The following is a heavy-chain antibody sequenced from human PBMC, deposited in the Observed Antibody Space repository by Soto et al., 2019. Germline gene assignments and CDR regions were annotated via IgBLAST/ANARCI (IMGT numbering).Heavy chain of an antibody. CDR1: GYTFINYY. V-gene: IGHV1-46*01. CDR2: INPNGGST. J-gene: IGHJ3*02. Sequence: QVQLVQSGAEVKKPGASVKVSCKASGYTFINYYMHWVRQAPGQGLEWMGIINPNGGSTTYAQKFQGRVTLTRDTSTNTVNMELSSLRSEDTAVYYCAREKWLVRRNDPFDIWGQGPMVTVSS. D-gene: IGHD6-19*01. CDR3: AREKWLVRRNDPFDI.